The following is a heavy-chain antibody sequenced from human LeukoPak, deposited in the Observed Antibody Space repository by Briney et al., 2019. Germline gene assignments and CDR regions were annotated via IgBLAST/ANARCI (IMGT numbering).Heavy chain of an antibody. CDR3: ASVDFWSGLDY. Sequence: SETLSLTCTVSGGSISSYYWSWIRQPPGKGLEWTGYIYYSGSTNYNPSLKSRVTISVDTSKNQFSLKLSSVTAADTAVYYCASVDFWSGLDYWGQGTLVTVSS. CDR2: IYYSGST. J-gene: IGHJ4*02. CDR1: GGSISSYY. V-gene: IGHV4-59*01. D-gene: IGHD3-3*01.